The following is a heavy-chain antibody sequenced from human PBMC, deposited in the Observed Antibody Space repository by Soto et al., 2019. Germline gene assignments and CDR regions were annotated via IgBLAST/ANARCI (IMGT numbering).Heavy chain of an antibody. D-gene: IGHD1-7*01. CDR2: IHHSGSVFESGST. V-gene: IGHV4-38-2*01. Sequence: SETLSLTCAVSGSSITITYYWGWVRQPPGKGLEWIGSIHHSGSVFESGSTHYNPSFKSRVTISADTSKNQFSLQLNSVTPEDTAVYYCARVTGTTMGIDYWGQGTLVTVSS. CDR1: GSSITITYY. J-gene: IGHJ4*02. CDR3: ARVTGTTMGIDY.